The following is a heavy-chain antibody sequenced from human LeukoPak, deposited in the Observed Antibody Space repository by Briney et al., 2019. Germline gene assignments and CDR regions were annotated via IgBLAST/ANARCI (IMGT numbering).Heavy chain of an antibody. V-gene: IGHV1-46*01. CDR2: INPSGVST. Sequence: ASVKVSCKASGNTFTRYYMHWVRQAPGQGLEWMGIINPSGVSTIYAQNFQGRVTMTRDTSTSTVYMELSSLRSEDTAVYYCARDQDDYGLFDYWGQGTQVTVSS. CDR3: ARDQDDYGLFDY. CDR1: GNTFTRYY. D-gene: IGHD4-17*01. J-gene: IGHJ4*02.